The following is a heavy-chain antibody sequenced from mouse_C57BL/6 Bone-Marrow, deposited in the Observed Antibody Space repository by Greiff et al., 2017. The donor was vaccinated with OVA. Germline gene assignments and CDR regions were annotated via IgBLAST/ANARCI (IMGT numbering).Heavy chain of an antibody. CDR1: GFNIKDDY. CDR3: TRGSYVGY. Sequence: DVKLQESGAELVRPGASVKLSCTASGFNIKDDYMHWVKQRPEQGLEWIGWIDPENGDTEYASKFQGKATITADTSSNTAYLQLSSLTSEDTAVYYCTRGSYVGYWGQGTTLTDCS. CDR2: IDPENGDT. V-gene: IGHV14-4*01. D-gene: IGHD1-1*01. J-gene: IGHJ2*01.